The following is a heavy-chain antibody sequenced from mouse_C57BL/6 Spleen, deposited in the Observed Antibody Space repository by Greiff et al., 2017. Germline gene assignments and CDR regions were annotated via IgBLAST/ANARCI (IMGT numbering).Heavy chain of an antibody. V-gene: IGHV2-6*03. D-gene: IGHD1-2*01. Sequence: VQGVESGPGLVAPSQSLSITCTVSGFSLTSYGVHWVRQPPGTGLEWLVVIWSDGSTTYHSALKSRLSISKDNSKSQVFLKMNSRQTDDTAMYYCARSYYGHHYYARDYWGKGTSGTVSS. J-gene: IGHJ4*01. CDR3: ARSYYGHHYYARDY. CDR2: IWSDGST. CDR1: GFSLTSYG.